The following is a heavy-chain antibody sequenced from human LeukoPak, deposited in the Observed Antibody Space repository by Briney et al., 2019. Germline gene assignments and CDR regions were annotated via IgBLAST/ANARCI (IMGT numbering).Heavy chain of an antibody. V-gene: IGHV4-34*01. CDR1: GGSFSGYY. D-gene: IGHD3-3*01. CDR2: INHSGST. J-gene: IGHJ4*02. Sequence: SETLSLTCAVYGGSFSGYYWSWIRQPPGKGLEWIGEINHSGSTNYNPSLKSRVTISVDTSKNQFSLKLSSVTAADTAVYYCARGRNYDFWSGYLEYYFDYWGQGTLVTVSS. CDR3: ARGRNYDFWSGYLEYYFDY.